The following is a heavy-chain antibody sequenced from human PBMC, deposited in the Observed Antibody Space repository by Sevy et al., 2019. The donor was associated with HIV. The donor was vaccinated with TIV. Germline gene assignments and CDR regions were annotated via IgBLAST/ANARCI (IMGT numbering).Heavy chain of an antibody. D-gene: IGHD7-27*01. V-gene: IGHV4-39*01. Sequence: SETLSLTCTVSGGSISSSRHYWGWIRQSPGKSLEWIGSRFYSGGAYYNPSLQSRVTMSVDTSKNQFSLNVNSVTAADTAVYYCARHPLGNWFDLWGQGILVTVSS. CDR3: ARHPLGNWFDL. CDR2: RFYSGGA. J-gene: IGHJ5*02. CDR1: GGSISSSRHY.